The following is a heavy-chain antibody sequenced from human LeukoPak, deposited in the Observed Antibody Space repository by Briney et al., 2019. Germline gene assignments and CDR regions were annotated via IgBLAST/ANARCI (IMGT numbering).Heavy chain of an antibody. CDR1: GFTFSSYS. J-gene: IGHJ4*02. V-gene: IGHV3-21*01. Sequence: GGSLRLSCAASGFTFSSYSMNWVRQAPGKGLEWVSSISSSSSYIYYADSVKGRFTISRDNAKNSLYLQMNSLRAEDTAVYYCARARGSSLFDYWGQGTLVTVSS. CDR2: ISSSSSYI. D-gene: IGHD6-6*01. CDR3: ARARGSSLFDY.